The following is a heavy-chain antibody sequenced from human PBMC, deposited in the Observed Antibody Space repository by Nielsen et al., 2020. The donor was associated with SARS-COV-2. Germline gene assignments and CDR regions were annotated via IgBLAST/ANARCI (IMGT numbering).Heavy chain of an antibody. CDR2: ISYDGSNK. J-gene: IGHJ4*02. CDR1: GFTFSSYG. Sequence: GGSLRLSCAASGFTFSSYGMHWVRQAPGKGLEWVAVISYDGSNKYYADSVKGRFTISRDNSKNTLYLQMNSLRAEDTAVHYCAKEVSYCGGDCYSHFDYWGQGTLVTVSS. CDR3: AKEVSYCGGDCYSHFDY. V-gene: IGHV3-30*18. D-gene: IGHD2-21*02.